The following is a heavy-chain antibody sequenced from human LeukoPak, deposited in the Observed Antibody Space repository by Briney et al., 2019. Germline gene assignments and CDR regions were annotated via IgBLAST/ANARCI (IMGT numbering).Heavy chain of an antibody. D-gene: IGHD2-15*01. CDR2: IYYSGST. CDR1: GGSISSYY. J-gene: IGHJ4*02. Sequence: SETLSLTCTVSGGSISSYYWSWIRQPPGKGLEWIGYIYYSGSTNYNPSLKSRVTISVDTSKNQFSLKRSSVTAADTAVYYCARAWRWSFDYWGQGTLVTVSS. CDR3: ARAWRWSFDY. V-gene: IGHV4-59*01.